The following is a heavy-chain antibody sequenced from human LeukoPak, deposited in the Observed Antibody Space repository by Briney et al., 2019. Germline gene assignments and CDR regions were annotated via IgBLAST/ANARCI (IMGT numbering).Heavy chain of an antibody. CDR1: GYTFTSYD. J-gene: IGHJ4*02. CDR3: ARVGAFSWELDGPLDY. V-gene: IGHV1-8*01. Sequence: ASVKVSCKASGYTFTSYDINWVRQATGQGLEWMGWMNPNNGNTAYAQTFQGRVTITRNTSISTAYMELSSLRSEDTAVYYCARVGAFSWELDGPLDYWGQGTLVTVSS. CDR2: MNPNNGNT. D-gene: IGHD1-26*01.